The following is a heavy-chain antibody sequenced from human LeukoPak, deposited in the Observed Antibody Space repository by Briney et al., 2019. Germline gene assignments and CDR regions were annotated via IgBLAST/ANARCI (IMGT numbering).Heavy chain of an antibody. V-gene: IGHV4-30-2*01. J-gene: IGHJ4*02. CDR3: ARALRNCSGGSCYPSLHFDY. CDR1: GGSISSGGYS. D-gene: IGHD2-15*01. CDR2: IYHSGST. Sequence: SQTLSLTCAVSGGSISSGGYSWSWIRQPPGKGLEWIGYIYHSGSTYYNPSLKSRVTISVDRSKNQFSLKLSSVTAADTAVYYCARALRNCSGGSCYPSLHFDYWGQGTLVTVSS.